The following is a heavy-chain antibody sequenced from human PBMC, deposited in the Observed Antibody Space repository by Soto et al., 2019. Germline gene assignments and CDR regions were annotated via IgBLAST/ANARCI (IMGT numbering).Heavy chain of an antibody. CDR3: ARRWGDAFDF. J-gene: IGHJ3*01. D-gene: IGHD3-16*01. V-gene: IGHV4-59*08. CDR1: GGSISSYY. CDR2: IYYSGST. Sequence: SETLSLTCTVSGGSISSYYWSWIRQPPGKGLEWIGYIYYSGSTNYNPSLKSRVTISVDTSKNQFSLKLSSVTAADTVVYYCARRWGDAFDFWGQGTMVTVSS.